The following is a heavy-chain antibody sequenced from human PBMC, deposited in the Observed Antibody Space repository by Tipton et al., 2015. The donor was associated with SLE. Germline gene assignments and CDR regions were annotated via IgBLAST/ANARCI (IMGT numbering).Heavy chain of an antibody. Sequence: TLSLTCTVSGASISSNNYYWGWIRQPRGKRLEWIGSVFDTVYTAYNPSLEGRMSISVDTSNNEFSLKLSSVTAADTAVYFCARQDLGRAATLTFDIWGLGTLVTVSS. V-gene: IGHV4-39*01. D-gene: IGHD6-25*01. CDR3: ARQDLGRAATLTFDI. J-gene: IGHJ4*02. CDR2: VFDTVYT. CDR1: GASISSNNYY.